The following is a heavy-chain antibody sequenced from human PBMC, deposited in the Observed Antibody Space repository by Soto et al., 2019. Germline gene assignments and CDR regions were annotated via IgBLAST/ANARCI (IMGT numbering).Heavy chain of an antibody. J-gene: IGHJ4*02. CDR3: ARDQNDFWSGYSDY. Sequence: GGSLRLSCAASGFTFSSYGMHWVRQAPGKGLEWVAVIWYDGSNKYYADSVKGRFTISRNNSKNTLYLQMNSLRAEDSAVYCCARDQNDFWSGYSDYWGQGTLVTVSS. CDR1: GFTFSSYG. D-gene: IGHD3-3*01. CDR2: IWYDGSNK. V-gene: IGHV3-33*01.